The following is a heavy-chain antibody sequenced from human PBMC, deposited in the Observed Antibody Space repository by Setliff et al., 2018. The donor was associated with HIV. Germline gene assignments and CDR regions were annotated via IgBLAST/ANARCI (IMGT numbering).Heavy chain of an antibody. CDR3: EKWFGEFFRDFDR. CDR2: ISGSGGDT. CDR1: GFAFSFYA. V-gene: IGHV3-23*01. J-gene: IGHJ3*01. Sequence: GGSLRLSCAASGFAFSFYAMNWVRQAPGKGLEWVSSISGSGGDTSYADSVQGRFTISRDHSKNMLSLTMKSLRAEDTAVYYCEKWFGEFFRDFDRWGQGTMVTVSS. D-gene: IGHD3-10*01.